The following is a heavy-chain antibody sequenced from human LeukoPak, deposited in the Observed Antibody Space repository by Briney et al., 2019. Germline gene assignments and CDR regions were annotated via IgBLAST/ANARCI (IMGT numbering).Heavy chain of an antibody. CDR1: GITFSSYW. J-gene: IGHJ6*02. D-gene: IGHD1-26*01. CDR2: IKSDGINT. V-gene: IGHV3-74*01. CDR3: ARPSHSGYDEGMDV. Sequence: PGGSLRLSCAASGITFSSYWMHWVRQAPGKGLVWVSRIKSDGINTIYADSVKGRFTISRDNAKNTLYLQMNSLRVADTAVYYCARPSHSGYDEGMDVWGQGTTVIVSS.